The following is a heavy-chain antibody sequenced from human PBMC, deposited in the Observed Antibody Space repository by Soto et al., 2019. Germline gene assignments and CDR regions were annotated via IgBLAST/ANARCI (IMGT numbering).Heavy chain of an antibody. J-gene: IGHJ5*02. CDR1: GFTFSSYG. D-gene: IGHD3-10*01. Sequence: PGGSLRLSCAASGFTFSSYGMHWVRQAPGKGLEWVAVISYDGSNKYYADSVKGRFTISRDNSKNTLYLQMNSLRAEDTAVYYCAKDGLGELLYGWFDPWGQGTLVTVSS. CDR3: AKDGLGELLYGWFDP. V-gene: IGHV3-30*18. CDR2: ISYDGSNK.